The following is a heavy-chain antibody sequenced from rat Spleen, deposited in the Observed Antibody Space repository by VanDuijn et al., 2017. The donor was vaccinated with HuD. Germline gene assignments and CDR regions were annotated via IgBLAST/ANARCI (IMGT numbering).Heavy chain of an antibody. D-gene: IGHD1-5*01. Sequence: EVQLVESGGGLVQPGKSMKLSCAASGFTFSNYGMAWVRQTPTKGLEWVASISTGGGNTYYPDSVKGRFTISRDNAKSTLYLQMNSLRSEDTATYYCARRNIGTTWFGYWGQGTLVTVSS. CDR1: GFTFSNYG. J-gene: IGHJ3*01. V-gene: IGHV5-25*01. CDR3: ARRNIGTTWFGY. CDR2: ISTGGGNT.